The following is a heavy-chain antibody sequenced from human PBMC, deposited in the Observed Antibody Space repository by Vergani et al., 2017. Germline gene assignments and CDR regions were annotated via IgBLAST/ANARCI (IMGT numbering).Heavy chain of an antibody. Sequence: QVHLVESGGGFVKPGGSLRLSCAASGFSFSDHYMTWIRQAPGKGLEWVSYISNSGNTIEYADSVKGRFSISRDNAKSSLFLQMDSLRAEDTAVYYCARDHRDYNNYPGTFDIWGQGSMVTVSS. V-gene: IGHV3-11*01. J-gene: IGHJ3*02. CDR1: GFSFSDHY. D-gene: IGHD5-24*01. CDR2: ISNSGNTI. CDR3: ARDHRDYNNYPGTFDI.